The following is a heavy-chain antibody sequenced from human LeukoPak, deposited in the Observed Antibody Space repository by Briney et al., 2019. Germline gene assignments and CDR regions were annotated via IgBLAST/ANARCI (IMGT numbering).Heavy chain of an antibody. Sequence: GGSLRLSCAASGFTFSSYAMSWVRQAPGKGLEWVSTISSGGGTYYSDSVKGRFTISRDNSKNTLYLQMNSLRVDDTAVYYCAQQLGYCSGGTCYFTYWGQGTLVTVSS. D-gene: IGHD2-15*01. V-gene: IGHV3-23*01. J-gene: IGHJ1*01. CDR1: GFTFSSYA. CDR3: AQQLGYCSGGTCYFTY. CDR2: ISSGGGT.